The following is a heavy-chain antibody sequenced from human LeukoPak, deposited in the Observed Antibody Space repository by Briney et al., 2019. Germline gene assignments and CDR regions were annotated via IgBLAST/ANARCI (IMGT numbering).Heavy chain of an antibody. Sequence: QAGGSLRLSCAASGFTFSSYAMSWVRQAPGKGLEWVSYISSSSSTIYYADSVKGRFTISRDNSKNTLYLQMNSLRAEDTAVYYCAKDQGSYDFWSGYYTSEGGYFDYWGQGTLVTVSS. J-gene: IGHJ4*02. CDR1: GFTFSSYA. CDR2: ISSSSSTI. D-gene: IGHD3-3*01. V-gene: IGHV3-23*01. CDR3: AKDQGSYDFWSGYYTSEGGYFDY.